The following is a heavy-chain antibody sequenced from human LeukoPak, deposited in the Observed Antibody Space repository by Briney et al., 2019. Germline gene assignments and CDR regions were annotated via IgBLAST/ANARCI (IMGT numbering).Heavy chain of an antibody. V-gene: IGHV3-30*18. CDR3: AKDAVGGGDYFDQ. CDR2: SSYGGSDK. D-gene: IGHD3-16*01. CDR1: GFTLSSYG. J-gene: IGHJ4*02. Sequence: GGSLRLSCAASGFTLSSYGMHWVRQAPGRGLEWVAVSSYGGSDKYYADSVKGRFTISRDNSKNTLYLKLNSRSEEDTAVYYSAKDAVGGGDYFDQWGQGTQVTVSS.